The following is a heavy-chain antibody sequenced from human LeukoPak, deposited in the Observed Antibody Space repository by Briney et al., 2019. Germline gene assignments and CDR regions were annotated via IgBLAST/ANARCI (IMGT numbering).Heavy chain of an antibody. Sequence: GASVKVSCKASGYTFSSYGISWVRQAPGQGLEWMGWISAYSGNTHYAQKFQGRVTMTTDTSTTTAYMELRGLRSDDTAVYYCARADKPNWGNYYYYCMDVWGKGTTVTVSS. V-gene: IGHV1-18*01. CDR1: GYTFSSYG. CDR2: ISAYSGNT. CDR3: ARADKPNWGNYYYYCMDV. J-gene: IGHJ6*03. D-gene: IGHD7-27*01.